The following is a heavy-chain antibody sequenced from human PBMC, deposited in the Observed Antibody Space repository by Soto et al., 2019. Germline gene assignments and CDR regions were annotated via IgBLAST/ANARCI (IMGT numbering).Heavy chain of an antibody. CDR1: GYTLTELS. CDR2: FDPEDGET. Sequence: ASVKVSCKVSGYTLTELSMHWVRQAPGKGLEWMGGFDPEDGETIYAQKFQGRVTMTEDTSTDTAYMELSSLRSEDTAVYYCATFTMVRGVISAFDIWGQGTMVTVSS. V-gene: IGHV1-24*01. D-gene: IGHD3-10*01. J-gene: IGHJ3*02. CDR3: ATFTMVRGVISAFDI.